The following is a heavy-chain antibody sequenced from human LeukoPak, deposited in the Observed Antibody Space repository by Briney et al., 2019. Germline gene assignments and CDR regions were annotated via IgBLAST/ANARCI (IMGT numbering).Heavy chain of an antibody. Sequence: PGGSLRLSCAASGFTFDDYGMSWVRQAPGKGLEWVSGINWNGGSTGYADSVKGRFTISRDNAKNSLYLQMNSLRAEDTALYYCARGVDDSNGYLLDYWGQGPLVTVSA. J-gene: IGHJ4*02. CDR2: INWNGGST. CDR3: ARGVDDSNGYLLDY. CDR1: GFTFDDYG. V-gene: IGHV3-20*04. D-gene: IGHD3-22*01.